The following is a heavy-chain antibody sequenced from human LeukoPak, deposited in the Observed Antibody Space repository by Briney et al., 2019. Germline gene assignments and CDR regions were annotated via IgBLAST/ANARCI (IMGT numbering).Heavy chain of an antibody. V-gene: IGHV4-61*01. J-gene: IGHJ4*02. D-gene: IGHD2-2*02. CDR1: GGSVSSGSYY. CDR2: IYYSGST. CDR3: AREAIYPDY. Sequence: PSETLSLTCTVSGGSVSSGSYYWSWIRQPPGKGLEWIGYIYYSGSTNYNPSLKSRVTISVDTSKNQFSLKLSSVTAADPAVYYCAREAIYPDYWGQGTLVTVSS.